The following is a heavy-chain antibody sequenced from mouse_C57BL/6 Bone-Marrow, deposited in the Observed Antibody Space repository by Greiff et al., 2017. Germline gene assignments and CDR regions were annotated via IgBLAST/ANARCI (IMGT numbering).Heavy chain of an antibody. D-gene: IGHD2-12*01. J-gene: IGHJ2*01. CDR1: GFNFKGYY. V-gene: IGHV14-3*02. Sequence: EVMLVESGAELMKPGASVKLSCTATGFNFKGYYIHWVKQRPGQGLEWIGRIDPGSGNTKYDEKFQDKATITADTSSNTAYLQLSSLTSEDTAVYYCTRTLTVDGTRYGGQGTTLPVTA. CDR3: TRTLTVDGTRY. CDR2: IDPGSGNT.